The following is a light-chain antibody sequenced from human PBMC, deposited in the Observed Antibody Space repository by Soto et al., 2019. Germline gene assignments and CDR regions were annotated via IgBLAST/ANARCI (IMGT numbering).Light chain of an antibody. CDR3: SSYTSSSVRV. Sequence: QSALTQPASMSGSPGQSITISCTGTNSDIGAYNSVSWYQQHPGIAPQLMIYDVSYRPSGISSRLSGSKSGNTASLTISGLQAADEADYYCSSYTSSSVRVFGGGTKLTVL. CDR2: DVS. V-gene: IGLV2-14*03. J-gene: IGLJ2*01. CDR1: NSDIGAYNS.